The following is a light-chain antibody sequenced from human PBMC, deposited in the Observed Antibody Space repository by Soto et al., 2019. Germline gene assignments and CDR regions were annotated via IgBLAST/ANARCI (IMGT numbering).Light chain of an antibody. CDR2: DVN. V-gene: IGLV2-14*03. J-gene: IGLJ2*01. Sequence: QSCPTQPASLSGSPGQALPISFPGNNSDIGAYNFVSWYQQHPGKAPKLMLYDVNIRPSGVSNRFSGSKSGNTASLTISGLQAEDEADYYCTSWTTSTTMIFGGGTKVTVL. CDR3: TSWTTSTTMI. CDR1: NSDIGAYNF.